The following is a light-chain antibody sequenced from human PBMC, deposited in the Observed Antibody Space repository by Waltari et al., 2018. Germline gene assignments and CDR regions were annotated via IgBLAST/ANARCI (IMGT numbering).Light chain of an antibody. CDR1: SGDVGDFTY. CDR3: CSYGGSYTLVV. J-gene: IGLJ2*01. CDR2: DVT. Sequence: QSALTQPRSVSGSPGQSVTISCTGSSGDVGDFTYVSWYQQHPGKAPKLMTYDVTKRPPWVPGRFSGHRSADTASLTISGLQAEDEADYYCCSYGGSYTLVVFGGGTKLTVL. V-gene: IGLV2-11*01.